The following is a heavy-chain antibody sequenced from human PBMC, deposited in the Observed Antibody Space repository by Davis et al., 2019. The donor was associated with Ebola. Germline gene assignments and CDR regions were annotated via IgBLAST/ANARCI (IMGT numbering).Heavy chain of an antibody. V-gene: IGHV3-30*02. CDR2: IRYDGSNK. Sequence: PGGSLRLSCAASGFTLSSNAMHWVRQAPGKGLEWVAFIRYDGSNKYYADSVKGRFTISRDNSKNTLYLQMNSLRAEDTAVYYCANDLGYCTDGSCYYYQYGMDVWGQGTTVTVSS. J-gene: IGHJ6*02. CDR3: ANDLGYCTDGSCYYYQYGMDV. D-gene: IGHD2-8*01. CDR1: GFTLSSNA.